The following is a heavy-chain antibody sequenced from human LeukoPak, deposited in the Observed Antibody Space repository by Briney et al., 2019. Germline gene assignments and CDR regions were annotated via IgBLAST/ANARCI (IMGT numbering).Heavy chain of an antibody. CDR1: GFTFSSYA. J-gene: IGHJ4*02. CDR3: ARDSSIAAFDY. Sequence: GGSLRLSCAAPGFTFSSYAMHWVRQAPGKGLEWVAVISYDGSNKYYADSVKGRFTISRDNSKNTLYLQMNSLRAEDTAVYYCARDSSIAAFDYWGQGTLVTVSS. CDR2: ISYDGSNK. D-gene: IGHD6-6*01. V-gene: IGHV3-30*04.